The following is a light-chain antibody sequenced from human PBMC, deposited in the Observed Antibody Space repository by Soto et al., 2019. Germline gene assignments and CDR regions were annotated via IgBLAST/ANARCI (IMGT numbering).Light chain of an antibody. Sequence: QTVVTQEPSFSVSPGRTVTLTCGLSSGSVSTGYYPSWYQQTPGQAPRTLIYNTNSRSSGVPDRFSGSILGNKAALTITGDQSDDESDYYCALYMGSGISVFGGGTKLNVL. V-gene: IGLV8-61*01. CDR2: NTN. CDR3: ALYMGSGISV. CDR1: SGSVSTGYY. J-gene: IGLJ3*02.